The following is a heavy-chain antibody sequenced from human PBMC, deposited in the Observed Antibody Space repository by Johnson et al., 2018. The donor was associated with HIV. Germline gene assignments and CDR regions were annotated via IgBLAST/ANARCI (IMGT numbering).Heavy chain of an antibody. CDR3: AKDMYDYVWGSYRPNAFGI. Sequence: VQLVESGGGLVQPGGSLRLSCAASGFTFTSYWMHWVRQAPGKGLEWVSVIYSGGSTYYADSVKGRLTISRDNSKNTLYLQMNSLRAEDPAVYYCAKDMYDYVWGSYRPNAFGIWGQGTMVTVSS. CDR2: IYSGGST. V-gene: IGHV3-66*01. CDR1: GFTFTSYW. D-gene: IGHD3-16*02. J-gene: IGHJ3*02.